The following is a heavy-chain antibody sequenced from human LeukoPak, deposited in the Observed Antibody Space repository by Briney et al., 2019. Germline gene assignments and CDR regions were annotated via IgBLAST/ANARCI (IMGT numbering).Heavy chain of an antibody. CDR1: GFTFSSYS. V-gene: IGHV3-21*01. CDR2: ISSSSSYI. J-gene: IGHJ6*03. Sequence: GSLRLSCAASGFTFSSYSMNWVRQAPGKGLEWVSSISSSSSYIYYADSVKGRFTISRDNAKNSLYLQMNSLRAEDTAVYYCARAPTMVRGVVNYYYYYMDVWGKGTTVTVSS. D-gene: IGHD3-10*01. CDR3: ARAPTMVRGVVNYYYYYMDV.